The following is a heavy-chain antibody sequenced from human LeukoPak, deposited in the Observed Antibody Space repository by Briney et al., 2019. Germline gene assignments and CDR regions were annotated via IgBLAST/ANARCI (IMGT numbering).Heavy chain of an antibody. Sequence: PGGSLRLSCAASGFTFSSYAMSWVRQAPGKGLEWVSAISGSGGSTYYADSVKGRFTISRDNARNSLYLQMNSLGAEDTAVYYCAVTYYYDSSGYSFDYWGQGTLVTVSS. CDR2: ISGSGGST. D-gene: IGHD3-22*01. CDR1: GFTFSSYA. J-gene: IGHJ4*02. CDR3: AVTYYYDSSGYSFDY. V-gene: IGHV3-23*01.